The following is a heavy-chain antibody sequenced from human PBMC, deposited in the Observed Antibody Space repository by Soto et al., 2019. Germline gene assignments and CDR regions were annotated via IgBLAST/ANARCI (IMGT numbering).Heavy chain of an antibody. D-gene: IGHD6-19*01. V-gene: IGHV3-23*01. CDR2: ISWNGGST. CDR3: AKDRGHSGWREGYYFDY. J-gene: IGHJ4*02. Sequence: GGSLRLSCAASGFTFSSYAMSWVRQAPGKGLEWVSAISWNGGSTDYADSVKGRFTISRDNAKNSLYLQMNSLRAEDTALYYCAKDRGHSGWREGYYFDYWGQGTLVTVSS. CDR1: GFTFSSYA.